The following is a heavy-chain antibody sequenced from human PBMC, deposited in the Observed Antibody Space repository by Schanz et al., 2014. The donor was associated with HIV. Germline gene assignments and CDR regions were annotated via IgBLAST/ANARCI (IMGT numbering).Heavy chain of an antibody. D-gene: IGHD2-8*01. Sequence: EVQLVESGGGLIKPGESLRLSCVTSGFTFGTKWMYWVRQGPGKGLAWVSYITPDGSVTYADSVKGRFTTSRDSSKNTLYLQMNSLRVEETATYYCRVFMYSFDVWGQGTMVTVSS. V-gene: IGHV3-74*01. CDR2: ITPDGSVT. J-gene: IGHJ3*01. CDR1: GFTFGTKW. CDR3: RVFMYSFDV.